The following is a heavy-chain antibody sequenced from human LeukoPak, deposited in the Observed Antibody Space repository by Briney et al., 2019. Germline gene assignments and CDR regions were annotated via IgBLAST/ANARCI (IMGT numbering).Heavy chain of an antibody. CDR1: GGSFSGYY. Sequence: SETLSLTCADYGGSFSGYYWSWIRQPPGKGLEWIGEINHSGSSNYNPSLKSRVTISVDTSKNQFSLKLSSVTAADTAVYYCARNPGYGLPGLAYWGQGTLVTVSS. J-gene: IGHJ4*02. CDR3: ARNPGYGLPGLAY. CDR2: INHSGSS. V-gene: IGHV4-34*01. D-gene: IGHD3/OR15-3a*01.